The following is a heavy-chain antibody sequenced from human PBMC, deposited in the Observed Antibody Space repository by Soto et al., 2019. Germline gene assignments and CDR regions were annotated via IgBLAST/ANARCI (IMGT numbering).Heavy chain of an antibody. V-gene: IGHV3-30*18. D-gene: IGHD1-26*01. CDR1: GFTFSSYG. Sequence: GGSLRLSCAASGFTFSSYGMHWVRQAPGKGLEWVAVISYDGSNKYYADSVKGRFTMSRDNSKNTLYLQMNSLRAEDSAIYYCAEDLQWELRTYYYGMDVWGQGTTVTAP. J-gene: IGHJ6*02. CDR3: AEDLQWELRTYYYGMDV. CDR2: ISYDGSNK.